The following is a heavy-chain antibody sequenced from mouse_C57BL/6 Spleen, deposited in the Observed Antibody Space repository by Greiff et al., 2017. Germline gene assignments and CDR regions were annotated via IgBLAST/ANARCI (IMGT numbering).Heavy chain of an antibody. CDR1: GYTFTSYW. Sequence: VQLQQPGAELVRPGTSVKLSCKASGYTFTSYWMHWVKQRPGQGLEWIGVIDPSDSYTNYNQKFKGKATLTVDTSSSTAYMQLSSLTSEDSAVYYCARKITTLVAELDYWGQGTTLTVSS. CDR3: ARKITTLVAELDY. CDR2: IDPSDSYT. D-gene: IGHD1-1*01. J-gene: IGHJ2*01. V-gene: IGHV1-59*01.